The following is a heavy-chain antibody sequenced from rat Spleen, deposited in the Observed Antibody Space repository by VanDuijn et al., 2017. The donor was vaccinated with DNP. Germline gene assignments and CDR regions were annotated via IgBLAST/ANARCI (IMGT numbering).Heavy chain of an antibody. CDR1: GFIFSNYG. CDR3: VRGKNYALDA. V-gene: IGHV5S13*01. J-gene: IGHJ4*01. D-gene: IGHD1-4*01. CDR2: ITNSGGST. Sequence: EVQLVESGGGLVQPGRSLKLSCAASGFIFSNYGLAWVRQAPTKGLEWVASITNSGGSTYYRDSVKGRFTISRDNTKSTLFLQMDSLRSEDTATYYCVRGKNYALDAWGQGTSVTVSS.